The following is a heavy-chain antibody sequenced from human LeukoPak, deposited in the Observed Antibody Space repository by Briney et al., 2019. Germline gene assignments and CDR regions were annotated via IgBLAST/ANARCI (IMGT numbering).Heavy chain of an antibody. Sequence: GGSLRLSCAASGFTFSSYWMSWVRQAPGKGLEWVANIKQDGSEKYYVDSVKGRFTISRDNAKNSLYLQMNSLRAEDTALYYCAKGTLGSCSGATCYEFDKRGQGTLVTVSS. V-gene: IGHV3-7*03. D-gene: IGHD2-2*01. CDR2: IKQDGSEK. CDR3: AKGTLGSCSGATCYEFDK. CDR1: GFTFSSYW. J-gene: IGHJ4*02.